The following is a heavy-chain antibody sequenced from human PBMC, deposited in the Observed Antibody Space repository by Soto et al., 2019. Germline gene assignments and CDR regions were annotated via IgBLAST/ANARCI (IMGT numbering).Heavy chain of an antibody. V-gene: IGHV3-23*01. CDR1: GFTFSGKS. J-gene: IGHJ4*02. CDR3: AKVPDRYSSSTSCYPFDY. D-gene: IGHD2-2*01. Sequence: GGSLRLSCAASGFTFSGKSMHWVRQAPGKGLEWVSAISGSGGSTYYADSVKGRFTISRDNSKNTLYLQMNSLRAEDTAVYYCAKVPDRYSSSTSCYPFDYWGQGTLVTVSS. CDR2: ISGSGGST.